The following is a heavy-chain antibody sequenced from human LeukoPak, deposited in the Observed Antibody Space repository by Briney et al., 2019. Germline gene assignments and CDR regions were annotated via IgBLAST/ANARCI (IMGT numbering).Heavy chain of an antibody. J-gene: IGHJ4*02. CDR1: GGSISNSNYY. Sequence: KPSETLSLTCTVSGGSISNSNYYWGWIRQPPGKGLEWIGSIYYSGSTYYKSSLKSRVTMSLDTSKNQFSLKLSSVTAADTAVYYCARVKDVSPFDYWGQGTLVTVSS. CDR3: ARVKDVSPFDY. D-gene: IGHD3-16*02. CDR2: IYYSGST. V-gene: IGHV4-39*07.